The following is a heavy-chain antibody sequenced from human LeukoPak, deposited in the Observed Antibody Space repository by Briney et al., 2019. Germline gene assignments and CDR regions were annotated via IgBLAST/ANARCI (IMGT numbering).Heavy chain of an antibody. CDR3: ARVVVVTQLYYYYYLDV. J-gene: IGHJ6*03. CDR2: INHSGST. CDR1: GGSFSGYY. D-gene: IGHD2-21*02. Sequence: PSETLSLTCAVYGGSFSGYYWSWIRQPPGKGLEWIGEINHSGSTNYNPSLKSRVTMSVDTSKNQFSLKLSSVTAADTAVYYCARVVVVTQLYYYYYLDVWGKGTTVTVSS. V-gene: IGHV4-34*01.